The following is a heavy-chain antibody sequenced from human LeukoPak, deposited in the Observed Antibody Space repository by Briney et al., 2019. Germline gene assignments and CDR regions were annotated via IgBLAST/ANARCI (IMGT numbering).Heavy chain of an antibody. CDR3: ARDLVSAGFDI. CDR1: GYTCSSHA. Sequence: GASVKVSCKAFGYTCSSHAMNWVRQAPGQGLELMGWINTNTGIPTYAQGFAGRFVFSLDTSVTTAYLQITSLKAEDTAVYYCARDLVSAGFDIWGQGTMVTVSS. CDR2: INTNTGIP. D-gene: IGHD6-6*01. J-gene: IGHJ3*02. V-gene: IGHV7-4-1*02.